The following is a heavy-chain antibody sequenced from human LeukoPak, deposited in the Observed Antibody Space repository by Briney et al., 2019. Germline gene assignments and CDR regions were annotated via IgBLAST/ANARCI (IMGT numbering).Heavy chain of an antibody. CDR2: ISDSGART. V-gene: IGHV3-23*01. CDR3: AKDRTSGWPEFDY. D-gene: IGHD6-19*01. CDR1: GFTFSSYS. J-gene: IGHJ4*02. Sequence: GGSLRLSCAASGFTFSSYSMSWVRQAPGQGLEWVSAISDSGARTFYADSVKGRFTISRDNSKNTLYLQMNSLTVEDTAVYYCAKDRTSGWPEFDYWGQGTLVTVSS.